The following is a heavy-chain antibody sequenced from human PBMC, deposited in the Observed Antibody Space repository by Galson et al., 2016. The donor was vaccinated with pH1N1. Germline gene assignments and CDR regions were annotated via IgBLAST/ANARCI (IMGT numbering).Heavy chain of an antibody. Sequence: QSGAEVKKPGESPKISCEVSGYSFTNYWIGWARQMPGRGLEWMGIIFLGDSDTRYSPSFQGQATISADKSITTAYLQWSSLKASDTAIYYCAGRRGGLYYFDYWGQGSLVTVSS. J-gene: IGHJ4*02. D-gene: IGHD2-15*01. CDR3: AGRRGGLYYFDY. CDR2: IFLGDSDT. V-gene: IGHV5-51*03. CDR1: GYSFTNYW.